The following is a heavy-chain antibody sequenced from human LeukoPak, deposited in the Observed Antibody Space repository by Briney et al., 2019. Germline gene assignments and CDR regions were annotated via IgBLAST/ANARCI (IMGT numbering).Heavy chain of an antibody. D-gene: IGHD7-27*01. Sequence: PGGSLRLSCAASRVTFSNHAMTWVRQAPGKGLEWVSLISTSGDSTYYADSVKGGFTISRDNTKNTLYPQMNNMRAEDTAVYYCSNPWGSGWYFDLWGRGTLVTVSS. V-gene: IGHV3-23*01. CDR1: RVTFSNHA. CDR3: SNPWGSGWYFDL. J-gene: IGHJ2*01. CDR2: ISTSGDST.